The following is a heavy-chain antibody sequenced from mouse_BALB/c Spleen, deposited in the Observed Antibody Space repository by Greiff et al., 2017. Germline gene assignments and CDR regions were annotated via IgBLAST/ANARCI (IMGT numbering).Heavy chain of an antibody. D-gene: IGHD2-10*01. CDR3: ARAYYGKPFAY. CDR2: ISSGGSYT. J-gene: IGHJ3*01. CDR1: GFTFSSYA. Sequence: EVKLVESGGGLVQPGGSLKLSCAASGFTFSSYAMSWVRQSPEKRLEWVAEISSGGSYTYYPDTVTGRFTISRDNAKNTLYLEMSSLRSEDTAMYYCARAYYGKPFAYWGQGTLVTVSA. V-gene: IGHV5-9-4*01.